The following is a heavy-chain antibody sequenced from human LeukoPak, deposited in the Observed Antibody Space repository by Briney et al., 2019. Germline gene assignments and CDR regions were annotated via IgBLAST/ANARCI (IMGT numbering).Heavy chain of an antibody. J-gene: IGHJ4*02. D-gene: IGHD5-24*01. V-gene: IGHV5-51*01. CDR1: GYSFSTYW. CDR3: ARASRDGYNQNFDH. CDR2: IYPDGSET. Sequence: GESLKISCEGLGYSFSTYWSAWVRQRPGKGLEWMGIIYPDGSETRYDPSFECQVTISADRSTSTAYLQWSSLRASDTAMYYCARASRDGYNQNFDHWGQGTLVTVSS.